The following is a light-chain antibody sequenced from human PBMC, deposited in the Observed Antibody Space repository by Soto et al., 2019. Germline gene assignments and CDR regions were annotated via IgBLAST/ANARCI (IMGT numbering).Light chain of an antibody. CDR2: AAS. V-gene: IGKV1-39*01. Sequence: DIQMTQSPSSLSASVGDRVSVTCRASQSISTFLNWYQQRPGEAPKLLIYAASSLHSGVPSRFSGSGSGADFTLTIGSLQPEDFATYYCQPSYTTPRTFGQGTKVEVK. J-gene: IGKJ1*01. CDR1: QSISTF. CDR3: QPSYTTPRT.